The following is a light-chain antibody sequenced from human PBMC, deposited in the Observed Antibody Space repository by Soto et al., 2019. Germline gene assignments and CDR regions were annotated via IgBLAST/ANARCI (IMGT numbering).Light chain of an antibody. CDR2: KAS. V-gene: IGKV1-5*03. CDR1: QSISSW. CDR3: QQYNRYSPWT. J-gene: IGKJ1*01. Sequence: DIQMTQSPSTLSASVGDRVTITCRASQSISSWLAWYQQKPGKAPKLLIYKASSLESGVPSRFSGSGSGTECTLTISILQPDDFATYYCQQYNRYSPWTFGQGTKVEIK.